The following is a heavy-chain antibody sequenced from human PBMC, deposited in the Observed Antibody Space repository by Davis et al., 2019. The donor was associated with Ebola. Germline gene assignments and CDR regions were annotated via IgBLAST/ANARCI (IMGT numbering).Heavy chain of an antibody. J-gene: IGHJ5*02. CDR2: IWYDGSNQ. CDR3: AKFPWPLWFRAYPEPNWFDP. Sequence: GESLKISCAASGFTFSTYGMPWVRQAPGKGLEWAAVIWYDGSNQYYADSVKGRFTISRDNSKNTLYLQMNSLRAEDTAVYYCAKFPWPLWFRAYPEPNWFDPWGQGTLVTVSS. V-gene: IGHV3-33*06. D-gene: IGHD3-10*01. CDR1: GFTFSTYG.